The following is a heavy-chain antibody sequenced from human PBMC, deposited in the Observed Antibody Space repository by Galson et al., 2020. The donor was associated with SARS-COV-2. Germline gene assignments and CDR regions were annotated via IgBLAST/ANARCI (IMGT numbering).Heavy chain of an antibody. J-gene: IGHJ5*02. Sequence: SETLSLTCTVSGGPISSGDYYWNWIRQPPGKGLEWIGSIYYRGSTYYNPSLESRVSISLGTSRNQFSLNLNSVTAADTAVYYCARASRYYDGTGYTWGQGTLVTVSS. D-gene: IGHD3-22*01. CDR3: ARASRYYDGTGYT. CDR1: GGPISSGDYY. V-gene: IGHV4-30-4*01. CDR2: IYYRGST.